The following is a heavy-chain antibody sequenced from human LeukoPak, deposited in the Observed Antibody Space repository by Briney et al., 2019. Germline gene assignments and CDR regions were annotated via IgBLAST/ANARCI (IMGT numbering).Heavy chain of an antibody. D-gene: IGHD3-10*01. CDR2: ISDSGSST. J-gene: IGHJ4*02. CDR3: AMSYYGSVY. CDR1: GFPFSSYA. V-gene: IGHV3-64*04. Sequence: GGSLRLSCSASGFPFSSYAMHWVRQAPGKGLEYVSAISDSGSSTTYADSVKGRFTISRDNAKNTLYLQMNSLRAEDTAVYYCAMSYYGSVYWGQGTLVTVSS.